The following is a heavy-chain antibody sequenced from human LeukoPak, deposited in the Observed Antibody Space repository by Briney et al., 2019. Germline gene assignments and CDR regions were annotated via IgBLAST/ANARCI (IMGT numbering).Heavy chain of an antibody. CDR1: GFTFSSYS. Sequence: GGSLRLSCAASGFTFSSYSMIWVRQAPGEGLEWVSFISSSGTYMHYVDSVKGRFTISRDNAKESLYLQMNSLRAEDTAVYYCARGRDWNYVENDYWGQGTLVTVSS. J-gene: IGHJ4*02. CDR3: ARGRDWNYVENDY. V-gene: IGHV3-21*01. CDR2: ISSSGTYM. D-gene: IGHD1-7*01.